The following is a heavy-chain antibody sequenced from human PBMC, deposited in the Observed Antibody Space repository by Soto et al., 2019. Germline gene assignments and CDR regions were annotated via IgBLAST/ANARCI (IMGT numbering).Heavy chain of an antibody. CDR3: VRRHVSATGIDWFDP. Sequence: ASVKVSCKASGYTFTSYGIHWVRQAPGQRLEWMGWINAANGDTKYSPKFQGRVTITRDTSASTTYMELSSLRSEDTAVYYCVRRHVSATGIDWFDPWGQGTLVTVSS. D-gene: IGHD6-13*01. V-gene: IGHV1-3*01. J-gene: IGHJ5*02. CDR1: GYTFTSYG. CDR2: INAANGDT.